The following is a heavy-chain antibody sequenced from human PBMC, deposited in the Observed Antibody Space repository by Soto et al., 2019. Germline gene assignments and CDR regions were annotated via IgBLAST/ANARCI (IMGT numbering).Heavy chain of an antibody. V-gene: IGHV3-9*01. CDR2: ISWNSGSI. J-gene: IGHJ6*02. CDR3: AKDSGYDLSSHGYYYGMDV. CDR1: GFTFDDYA. Sequence: EVQLVESGGGLVQPGRSLRLSCAASGFTFDDYAMHWVRQAPGKGLEWVSGISWNSGSIGYADSVKGRFTISRDNAKNSLYLQMNSLRAEDTALYYCAKDSGYDLSSHGYYYGMDVWGQGTTVTVSS. D-gene: IGHD2-2*01.